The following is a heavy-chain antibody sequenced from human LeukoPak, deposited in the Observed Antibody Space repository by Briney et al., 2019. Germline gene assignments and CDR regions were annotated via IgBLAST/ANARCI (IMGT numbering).Heavy chain of an antibody. J-gene: IGHJ5*02. Sequence: GASVKVSCKASGGTFSSYAISWVRQAPGQGLEWMGGIIPIFGTANYAQKFQGRVTITTDESTSTAYLELSSLRSEDTAVYYCARVSSGWYGDNWFDASGQGTLVTASS. D-gene: IGHD6-19*01. CDR3: ARVSSGWYGDNWFDA. CDR2: IIPIFGTA. V-gene: IGHV1-69*05. CDR1: GGTFSSYA.